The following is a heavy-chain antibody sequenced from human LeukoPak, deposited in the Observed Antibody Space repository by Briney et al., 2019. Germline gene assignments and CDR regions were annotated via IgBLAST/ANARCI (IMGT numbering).Heavy chain of an antibody. J-gene: IGHJ4*02. CDR3: ARDWGTDFWSGYMD. V-gene: IGHV3-7*01. CDR2: IKQGGSEK. D-gene: IGHD3-3*01. Sequence: GVSLRFYCAASGFTFSNYWLSWLRQAPGQGLVWVANIKQGGSEKYYVDSVKGRFTISRDNAKNSLDLQMNSLRVEDTAVYYCARDWGTDFWSGYMDWGQGTLVTVSS. CDR1: GFTFSNYW.